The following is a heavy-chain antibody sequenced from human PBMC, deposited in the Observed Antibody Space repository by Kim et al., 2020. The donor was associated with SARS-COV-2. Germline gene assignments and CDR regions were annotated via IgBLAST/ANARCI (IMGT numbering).Heavy chain of an antibody. D-gene: IGHD6-6*01. Sequence: ASVKVSCKASGYSFTTYYMHWGRQATGQGLEWMGIINPHSGDASYAQKFQGRATMTRDTSTSTVYMELSSLRSEDTAVYYCAKVALFSSNSFDYWGQGTL. V-gene: IGHV1-46*01. J-gene: IGHJ4*02. CDR3: AKVALFSSNSFDY. CDR2: INPHSGDA. CDR1: GYSFTTYY.